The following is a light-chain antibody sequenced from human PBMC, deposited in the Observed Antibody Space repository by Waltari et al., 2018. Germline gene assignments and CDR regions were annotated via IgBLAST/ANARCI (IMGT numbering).Light chain of an antibody. Sequence: DIVMTQSPDSLAVSLGARPTIHCKSSQSVLYSSNNNNYLAWYQQKPGQSPKLLIYRASTRESGVPDRFSGSGSGTDFTLTISSLQAEDVAVYYCQQYYSTPLTFGGGTKVEIK. V-gene: IGKV4-1*01. J-gene: IGKJ4*01. CDR1: QSVLYSSNNNNY. CDR2: RAS. CDR3: QQYYSTPLT.